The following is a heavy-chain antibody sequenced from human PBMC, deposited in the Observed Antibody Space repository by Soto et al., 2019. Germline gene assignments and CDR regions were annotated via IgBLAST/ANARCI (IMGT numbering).Heavy chain of an antibody. Sequence: PGESLKISCKGSGYSFTSYWISWVRQMPGKGLEWMGRIDPSDSYTNYSPSFQGHVTISADKSISTAYLQWSSLKASDTAMYYCARLARGITIFGVVTPISYYYYGMDVWGQGTTVTVSS. J-gene: IGHJ6*02. CDR1: GYSFTSYW. D-gene: IGHD3-3*01. CDR3: ARLARGITIFGVVTPISYYYYGMDV. CDR2: IDPSDSYT. V-gene: IGHV5-10-1*01.